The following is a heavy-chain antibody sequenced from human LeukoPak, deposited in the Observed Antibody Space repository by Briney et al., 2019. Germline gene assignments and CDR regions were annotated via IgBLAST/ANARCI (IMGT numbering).Heavy chain of an antibody. CDR2: ISLTGLT. V-gene: IGHV4-4*02. D-gene: IGHD2-8*01. Sequence: PSGTLSLTCGVSGGSISNTNWWSWVRPRQGQGLEWIGEISLTGLTHYNPSLESRVTVSLDKSKNQLSLNLTSVTAADTAVYYCSRENGAFSPFGYWGQGTLVTVLS. J-gene: IGHJ4*02. CDR3: SRENGAFSPFGY. CDR1: GGSISNTNW.